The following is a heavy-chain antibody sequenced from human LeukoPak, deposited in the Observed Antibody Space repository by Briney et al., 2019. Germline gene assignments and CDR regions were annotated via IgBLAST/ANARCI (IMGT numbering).Heavy chain of an antibody. J-gene: IGHJ4*02. V-gene: IGHV4-34*01. CDR3: ARDLFYYGSGKNY. CDR1: GGSFSGYY. CDR2: INHSGST. D-gene: IGHD3-10*01. Sequence: SETLSLTCAVYGGSFSGYYWSWIRQPPGKGLEWIGEINHSGSTNYNPSLKSRVTISVDTSKNQFSLKLSSVTAADTAVYYCARDLFYYGSGKNYWGQGTLVTVSS.